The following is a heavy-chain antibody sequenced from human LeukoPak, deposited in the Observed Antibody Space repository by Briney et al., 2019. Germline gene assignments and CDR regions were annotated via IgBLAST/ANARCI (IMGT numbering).Heavy chain of an antibody. J-gene: IGHJ4*02. Sequence: ASVKVSCKASGYTLTSYGISWVRQAPGQGLEWMGWISAYNGNTNYAQKLQGRVTMTTDTSTSTAYMELRSLRSDDTAVYYCARDVFFGVVPGYWGQGTLVTVSS. V-gene: IGHV1-18*01. CDR1: GYTLTSYG. CDR3: ARDVFFGVVPGY. D-gene: IGHD3-3*01. CDR2: ISAYNGNT.